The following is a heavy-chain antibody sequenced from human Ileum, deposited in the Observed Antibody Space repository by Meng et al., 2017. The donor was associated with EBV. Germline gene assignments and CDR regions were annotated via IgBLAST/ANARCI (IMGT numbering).Heavy chain of an antibody. J-gene: IGHJ4*02. V-gene: IGHV2-5*01. CDR2: IYWNDDK. CDR3: ARRPGSPSSRFDY. Sequence: PTPTPTLSASFSGCSLTSSGVVVGWIRQPPGKALEWLALIYWNDDKRYSPSLKSRLTVTRDTSKNQVVLTLTNVDPVDTATYYCARRPGSPSSRFDYWGQGTLVTVSS. D-gene: IGHD6-6*01. CDR1: GCSLTSSGVV.